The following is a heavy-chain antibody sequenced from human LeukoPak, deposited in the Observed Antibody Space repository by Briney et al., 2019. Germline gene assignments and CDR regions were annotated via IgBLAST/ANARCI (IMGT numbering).Heavy chain of an antibody. CDR3: SREDY. CDR2: INAHSGAT. J-gene: IGHJ4*02. Sequence: GASVKVSCKASGYSFTSYGISWVRQAPGQGLEWMGWINAHSGATVYAQNFQGRVSVTRDTSISTVYMELSGLTSDDTAVYYCSREDYWGQGTLVTVSS. V-gene: IGHV1-2*02. CDR1: GYSFTSYG.